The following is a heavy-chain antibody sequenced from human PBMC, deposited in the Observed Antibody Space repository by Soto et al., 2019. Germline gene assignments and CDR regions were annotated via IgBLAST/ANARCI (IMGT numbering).Heavy chain of an antibody. CDR3: ARDVGYSGLTY. D-gene: IGHD5-12*01. V-gene: IGHV3-33*01. CDR1: GFTFSSYG. J-gene: IGHJ4*02. Sequence: QVQLVESGGGVVQPGRSLRLSCAASGFTFSSYGMHWVRQAPGKGLEWVAVIWYDGSNKYYADSVKGRFTIPRDNSKNTLYLQMNSLRAEDTAVYYCARDVGYSGLTYWGQGTLVTVSS. CDR2: IWYDGSNK.